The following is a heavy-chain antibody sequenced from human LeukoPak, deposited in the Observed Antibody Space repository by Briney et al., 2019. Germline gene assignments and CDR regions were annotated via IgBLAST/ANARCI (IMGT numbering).Heavy chain of an antibody. V-gene: IGHV4-39*01. CDR2: IYYSGST. J-gene: IGHJ4*02. CDR1: GGSISSSSYY. CDR3: ARLYYGSGSYLFDY. D-gene: IGHD3-10*01. Sequence: PSETLSLTCTVSGGSISSSSYYWGWIRQPPGKGLEWIGSIYYSGSTYYNPSLKSRVTISVDTSKNQFSLKLSSVTAADTAVYYCARLYYGSGSYLFDYWGQGTLVTVSS.